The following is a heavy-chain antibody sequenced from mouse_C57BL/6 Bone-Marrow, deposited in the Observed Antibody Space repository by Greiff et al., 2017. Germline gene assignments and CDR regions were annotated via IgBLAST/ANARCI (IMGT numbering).Heavy chain of an antibody. CDR2: IYPGDGDT. CDR1: GYAFSSSW. D-gene: IGHD2-1*01. CDR3: ARDGNYLYFDY. V-gene: IGHV1-82*01. Sequence: QVQLQQSGPELVKPGASVKISCKASGYAFSSSWMNWVKQRPGEGLEWIGRIYPGDGDTNYNGKFKGKATLTADKSSSTAYKQHSSLTSEDSAVYFCARDGNYLYFDYWGQGTTLTVSS. J-gene: IGHJ2*01.